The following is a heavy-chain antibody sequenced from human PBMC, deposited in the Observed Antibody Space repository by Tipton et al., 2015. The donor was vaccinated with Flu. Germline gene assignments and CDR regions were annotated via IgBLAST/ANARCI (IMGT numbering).Heavy chain of an antibody. D-gene: IGHD7-27*01. Sequence: SLRLSCAASGFTLSGYAMAWVRQAPGKGLDWVSSFTGGDSATYYADSVKGRFTFSRNNPKNTLSLQMSSLRVDDTAVYYCVRNWGTWGRGPLVTVSP. CDR1: GFTLSGYA. CDR2: FTGGDSAT. CDR3: VRNWGT. V-gene: IGHV3-23*01. J-gene: IGHJ5*02.